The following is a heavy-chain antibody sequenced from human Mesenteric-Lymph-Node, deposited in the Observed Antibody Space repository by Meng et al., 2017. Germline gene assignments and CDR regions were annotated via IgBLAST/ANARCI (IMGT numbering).Heavy chain of an antibody. V-gene: IGHV3-23*01. CDR2: SGNAGSP. J-gene: IGHJ3*02. D-gene: IGHD5-18*01. CDR3: AKDRWIQLWDGAFDI. Sequence: GESLKISCSGSGFSFSDYAMTWVRQVPGQGLEWVATSGNAGSPEYADSVKGRFIISRDNSKNTMFLQMNDLRAEDTAVYYCAKDRWIQLWDGAFDIWGQGTMVTVSS. CDR1: GFSFSDYA.